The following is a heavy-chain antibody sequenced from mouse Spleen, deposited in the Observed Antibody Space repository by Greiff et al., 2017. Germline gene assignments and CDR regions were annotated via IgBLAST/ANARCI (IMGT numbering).Heavy chain of an antibody. CDR2: IYPGDGDT. V-gene: IGHV1-80*01. Sequence: QVQLQQSGAELVRPGSSVKISCKASGYAFSSYWMNWVKQRPGQGLEWIGQIYPGDGDTNYNGKFKGKATLTADKSSSTAYMQLSSLTSEDSAVYFCARWNGYGWFAYWGQGTLVTVSA. CDR1: GYAFSSYW. CDR3: ARWNGYGWFAY. J-gene: IGHJ3*01. D-gene: IGHD1-2*01.